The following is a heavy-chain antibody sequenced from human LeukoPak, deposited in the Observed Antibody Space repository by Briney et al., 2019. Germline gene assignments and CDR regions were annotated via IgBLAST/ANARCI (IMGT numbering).Heavy chain of an antibody. Sequence: GGSLRLSCVASGFNFNNNWMAWVRQAPGKGPELVAHINHDGRHTGSVDSVKGRFTISRDNAESSLYLQLNSLRAEDTAMYYCAKYLSRAFDCWGQGSMITVSS. D-gene: IGHD2/OR15-2a*01. CDR2: INHDGRHT. J-gene: IGHJ4*02. CDR3: AKYLSRAFDC. V-gene: IGHV3-7*01. CDR1: GFNFNNNW.